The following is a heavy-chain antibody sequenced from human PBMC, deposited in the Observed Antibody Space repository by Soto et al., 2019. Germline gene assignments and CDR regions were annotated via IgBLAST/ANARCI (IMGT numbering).Heavy chain of an antibody. Sequence: PSETLSLTCTVSGCSISSSSYYWGWIRQPPGKGLEWIGSIYYSGSTYYNPSLKSRVTISVDTSKNQFSLKLSSVTAADTAVYYCARHFMVLGYSYAPIGWFDPWGQGTLVTVSS. D-gene: IGHD5-18*01. CDR1: GCSISSSSYY. CDR2: IYYSGST. CDR3: ARHFMVLGYSYAPIGWFDP. V-gene: IGHV4-39*01. J-gene: IGHJ5*02.